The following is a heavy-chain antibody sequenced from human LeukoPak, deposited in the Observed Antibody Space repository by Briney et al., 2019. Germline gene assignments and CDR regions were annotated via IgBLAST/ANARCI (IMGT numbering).Heavy chain of an antibody. Sequence: SETLSLTCTVSGGSISSYYWSWIRQPAGKGLEFIGRIYASGSTNYNPPLKSRVTISVDTSKTRFSLILKLVTPTDTAISYCARGDSTEALQYWAEGTLVTVPS. V-gene: IGHV4-4*07. CDR2: IYASGST. CDR1: GGSISSYY. J-gene: IGHJ4*02. CDR3: ARGDSTEALQY. D-gene: IGHD2-21*02.